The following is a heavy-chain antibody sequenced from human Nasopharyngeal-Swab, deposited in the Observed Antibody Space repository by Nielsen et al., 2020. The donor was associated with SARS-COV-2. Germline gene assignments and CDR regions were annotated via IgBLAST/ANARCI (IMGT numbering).Heavy chain of an antibody. D-gene: IGHD3-16*02. CDR2: IYYSGST. V-gene: IGHV4-39*07. Sequence: RQAPGKGLEWIGSIYYSGSTYYNPSLKSRVTISVDTSKNQLSLKLSSVTAADTAVYYCARVGYQLPGGVIVKGPFDYWGQGTLVTVSS. CDR3: ARVGYQLPGGVIVKGPFDY. J-gene: IGHJ4*02.